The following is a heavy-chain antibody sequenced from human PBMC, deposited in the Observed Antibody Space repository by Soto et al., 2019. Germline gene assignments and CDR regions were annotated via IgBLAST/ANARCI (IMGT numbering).Heavy chain of an antibody. V-gene: IGHV4-59*08. J-gene: IGHJ4*02. CDR1: GDSMSGYY. CDR3: ARRTVNIRTFYSGLKTHCFDY. Sequence: PSETLSLTCTVSGDSMSGYYWSWIRQSPGKGLEWIGYIYYSGNANYNPSLKSRITMSVDTSKNQFSLKLRSVTAADTAIYYCARRTVNIRTFYSGLKTHCFDYWGQGAPVTVSS. CDR2: IYYSGNA. D-gene: IGHD6-19*01.